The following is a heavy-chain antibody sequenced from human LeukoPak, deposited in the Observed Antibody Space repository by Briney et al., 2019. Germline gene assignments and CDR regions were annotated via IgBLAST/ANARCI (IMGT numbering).Heavy chain of an antibody. CDR2: LYSSGTT. V-gene: IGHV3-53*01. CDR3: ERDKTYFDY. CDR1: GVTVSSNY. Sequence: PGGSLRLSCAASGVTVSSNYMSWVRQAPGKGLEWVSLLYSSGTTHYAGSVKGRFTISRDNSKNTLYLQMNSLRAEDTAVYYCERDKTYFDYWGRGTLVTVSS. J-gene: IGHJ4*02.